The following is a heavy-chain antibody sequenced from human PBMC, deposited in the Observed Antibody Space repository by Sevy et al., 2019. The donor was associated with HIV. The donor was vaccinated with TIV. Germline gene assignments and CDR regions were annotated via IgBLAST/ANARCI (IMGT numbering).Heavy chain of an antibody. CDR2: SDNIGST. V-gene: IGHV4-39*01. CDR1: GGSISRDYNT. D-gene: IGHD3-22*01. Sequence: SETLPLTCTAPGGSISRDYNTWAGIGQPPGKGREWFGSSDNIGSTYYSPSPKSGFTISVDRSKNQLSLKLKSVTAAETAVYYCARQTYYYDSSGYLSLTKFDYWGQGTLVTVSS. J-gene: IGHJ4*02. CDR3: ARQTYYYDSSGYLSLTKFDY.